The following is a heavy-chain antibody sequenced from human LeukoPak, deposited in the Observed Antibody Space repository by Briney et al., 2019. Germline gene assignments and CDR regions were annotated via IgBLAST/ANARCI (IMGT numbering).Heavy chain of an antibody. CDR3: ARAPLYSGGSGWSIYYFYAMDV. CDR2: IYYSGST. Sequence: SETLSLTCTVSGGSISGYHWSWIRQTPGKGLEWIGYIYYSGSTKYNPSLKSRVTISLDTPKSQFSLKLSSVTAADTAVYYCARAPLYSGGSGWSIYYFYAMDVWGQGTTVTVSS. D-gene: IGHD6-19*01. V-gene: IGHV4-59*01. CDR1: GGSISGYH. J-gene: IGHJ6*02.